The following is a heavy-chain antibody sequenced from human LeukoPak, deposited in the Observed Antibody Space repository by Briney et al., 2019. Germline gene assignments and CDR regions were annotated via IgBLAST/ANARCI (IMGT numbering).Heavy chain of an antibody. Sequence: VGSLRLSCAASGFTVSTNSMSWVRQAPGKGLEWVSVIYDGGSTYHTDSVKGRYSISRDNSKNTVYLQMNSLRAEDTAVYYCARALKSDSDSANEYYEYFHHWGQGTLVSVSS. CDR1: GFTVSTNS. D-gene: IGHD3-22*01. CDR3: ARALKSDSDSANEYYEYFHH. V-gene: IGHV3-66*01. CDR2: IYDGGST. J-gene: IGHJ1*01.